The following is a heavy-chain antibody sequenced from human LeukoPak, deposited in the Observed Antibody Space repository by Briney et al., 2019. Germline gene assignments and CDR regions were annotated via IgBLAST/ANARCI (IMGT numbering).Heavy chain of an antibody. CDR2: IKRKTGGGTT. V-gene: IGHV3-15*01. CDR3: ITDGDHASGDTDY. Sequence: PGGSLRLSCAASGFTFSNAWMSWVRQAPGKGREWVGRIKRKTGGGTTDYAAPVKGTFTISRADSTNTLYLQMNSLKTEDTAVYYCITDGDHASGDTDYWGQGTLVTVSS. J-gene: IGHJ4*02. D-gene: IGHD4-17*01. CDR1: GFTFSNAW.